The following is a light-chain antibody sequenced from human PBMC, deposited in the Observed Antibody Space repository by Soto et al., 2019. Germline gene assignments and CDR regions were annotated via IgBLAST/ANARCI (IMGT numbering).Light chain of an antibody. Sequence: DIQMTQSPSTLSASVGDRVTITCRASQSISSGLAWYQQKPWKAPKLLIYDASSLESGVPSRFSGSGSGTEFTLTISSLQPDDFATYYCQQYNSYWTFGQGTKVEIK. V-gene: IGKV1-5*01. CDR1: QSISSG. J-gene: IGKJ1*01. CDR2: DAS. CDR3: QQYNSYWT.